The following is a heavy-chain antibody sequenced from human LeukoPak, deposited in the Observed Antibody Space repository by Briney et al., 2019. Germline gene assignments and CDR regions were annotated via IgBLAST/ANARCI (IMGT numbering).Heavy chain of an antibody. Sequence: SETLSLTCTVSGGSISSSSYYWGWIRQPPGKGLEWIGSIYYSGSTYYNPSLKSRVTISVDTSRNQFSLKLSSVTAADTAVYYCARHPDYDFWSGYGYFDYWGQGTLVTVSS. J-gene: IGHJ4*02. CDR2: IYYSGST. CDR3: ARHPDYDFWSGYGYFDY. V-gene: IGHV4-39*01. D-gene: IGHD3-3*01. CDR1: GGSISSSSYY.